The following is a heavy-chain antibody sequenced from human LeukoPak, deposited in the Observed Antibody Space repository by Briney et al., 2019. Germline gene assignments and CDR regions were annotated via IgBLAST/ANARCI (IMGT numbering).Heavy chain of an antibody. CDR2: IIPIFGTA. CDR3: AKSQYYYDSSGYYHDY. D-gene: IGHD3-22*01. CDR1: GGTFSSYA. J-gene: IGHJ4*02. Sequence: GASVKVSRKASGGTFSSYAISWVRQAPGQGLEWMGGIIPIFGTANYAQKFQGRVTITADESTSTAYMELSSLRSEDTAVYYCAKSQYYYDSSGYYHDYWGQGTLVTVSS. V-gene: IGHV1-69*13.